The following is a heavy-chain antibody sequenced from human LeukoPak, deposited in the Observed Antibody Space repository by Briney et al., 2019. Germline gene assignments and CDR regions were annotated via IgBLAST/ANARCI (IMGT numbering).Heavy chain of an antibody. CDR3: ARRRLSSPFDY. CDR1: GGSISSGSYY. V-gene: IGHV4-61*02. Sequence: LSETLPLTCTVSGGSISSGSYYWSWIRQPAGKGLEWIGRIYTSGSTNYNPSLKSRVTISVDTSKNQFSLKLSSVTAADTAVYYCARRRLSSPFDYWGQGTLVTVAS. CDR2: IYTSGST. J-gene: IGHJ4*02. D-gene: IGHD3-16*01.